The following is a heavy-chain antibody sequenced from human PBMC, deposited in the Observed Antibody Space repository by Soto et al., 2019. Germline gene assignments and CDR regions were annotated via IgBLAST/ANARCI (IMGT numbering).Heavy chain of an antibody. CDR3: ARQVGGWAPWYFDY. Sequence: QVQLQESGPGLVKPSETLSLTCTVSGGSISSYYWSWIRQPPGKGLEWIGYIYYSGSTNYNPSLKGRVTISVDPSKNQFSLKLSSVTAADTAVYYCARQVGGWAPWYFDYWGQGTLVTVSS. CDR2: IYYSGST. CDR1: GGSISSYY. J-gene: IGHJ4*02. V-gene: IGHV4-59*08. D-gene: IGHD6-19*01.